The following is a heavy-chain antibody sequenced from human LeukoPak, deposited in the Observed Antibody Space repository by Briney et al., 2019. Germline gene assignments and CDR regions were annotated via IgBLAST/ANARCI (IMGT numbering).Heavy chain of an antibody. J-gene: IGHJ4*02. CDR1: GGSISSYY. D-gene: IGHD2/OR15-2a*01. CDR3: ARGPNRYYFHY. V-gene: IGHV4-59*01. Sequence: PSETLSLTCTVSGGSISSYYGSWIRQPTGKGLEGIGYIYYSGSTNYKPSLKSRITISVDTSKNPFSLKLSSVTAADTAVYYCARGPNRYYFHYWGQGTLVTVSS. CDR2: IYYSGST.